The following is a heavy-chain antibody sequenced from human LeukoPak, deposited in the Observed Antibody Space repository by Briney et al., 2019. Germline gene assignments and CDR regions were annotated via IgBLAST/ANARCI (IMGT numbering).Heavy chain of an antibody. CDR1: GGSFSGYY. Sequence: SETLSLTCAVYGGSFSGYYWSWIRQPPGKGLEWIGEINHSGSTNYNPSLKSRVTISVDTSKNQFSLKLSSVTAADTAVYYCARVEYSGWNLEYWGQGTLVTVSS. V-gene: IGHV4-34*01. CDR3: ARVEYSGWNLEY. D-gene: IGHD5-12*01. J-gene: IGHJ4*02. CDR2: INHSGST.